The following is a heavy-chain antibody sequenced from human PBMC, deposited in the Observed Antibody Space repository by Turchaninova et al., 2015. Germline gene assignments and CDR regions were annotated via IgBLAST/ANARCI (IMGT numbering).Heavy chain of an antibody. J-gene: IGHJ1*01. V-gene: IGHV3-48*02. CDR2: ISSMSSTI. CDR3: ARDKTANQYFQH. CDR1: GFTFSNYS. Sequence: EVLLVESGGGLVQPGGSLRLSCAASGFTFSNYSMNWVRQAPGKGLEWVSEISSMSSTIYYADSVKGRFTISRDNAKNSLYLQMNSLRDEDTAVYYCARDKTANQYFQHWGQGTLVTVSS.